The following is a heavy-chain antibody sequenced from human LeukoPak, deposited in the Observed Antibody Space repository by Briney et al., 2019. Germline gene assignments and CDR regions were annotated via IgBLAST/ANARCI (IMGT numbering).Heavy chain of an antibody. CDR3: ARDQTTVTTHYYGMDV. D-gene: IGHD4-17*01. V-gene: IGHV3-30*01. CDR1: GFTSSSYA. CDR2: ISYAGSNK. J-gene: IGHJ6*02. Sequence: SPRLSCAPSGFTSSSYAMHSGREAPGKGLEGGAVISYAGSNKYYADSVKGRFNISRDNSTNKLYLEMTSLRAEDTAVYYCARDQTTVTTHYYGMDVWGQGTTVTVSS.